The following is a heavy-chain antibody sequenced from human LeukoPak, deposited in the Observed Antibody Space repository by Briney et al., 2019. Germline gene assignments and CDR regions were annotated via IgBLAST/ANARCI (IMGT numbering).Heavy chain of an antibody. CDR1: GYTFTTYD. Sequence: ASVKVSCKASGYTFTTYDISWVRQAPGQGLEWMGWISAYNGNTNYAQKLQGRVTMTTDTSTSTAYMELRSLRSDDTAVYYCARDLAVAVIERYYGMDVWGKGTTVTVSS. CDR3: ARDLAVAVIERYYGMDV. D-gene: IGHD6-19*01. J-gene: IGHJ6*04. V-gene: IGHV1-18*01. CDR2: ISAYNGNT.